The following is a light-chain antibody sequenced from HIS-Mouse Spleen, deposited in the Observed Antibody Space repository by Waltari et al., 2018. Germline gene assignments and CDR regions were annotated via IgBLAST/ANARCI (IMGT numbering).Light chain of an antibody. V-gene: IGLV3-10*01. J-gene: IGLJ2*01. CDR3: YSTDSSGNHRV. CDR2: EDS. Sequence: SYELPQPPSVSVSQGQTARITCAGDAFPKKYAYWYQQKSGQAPVLVIYEDSKRPSGIPERFSGSSSGTMATLTISGAQVEDEADYYCYSTDSSGNHRVFGGGTKLTVL. CDR1: AFPKKY.